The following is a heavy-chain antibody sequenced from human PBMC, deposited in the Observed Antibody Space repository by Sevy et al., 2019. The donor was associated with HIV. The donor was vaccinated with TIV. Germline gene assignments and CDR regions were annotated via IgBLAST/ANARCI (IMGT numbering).Heavy chain of an antibody. CDR3: ARDYPYYDFWSGYYAFDY. D-gene: IGHD3-3*01. Sequence: SETLSLTCTVSGGSISSYYWSWIRQPAGKGLEWIGRIYTSGSTNYNPSLKSRVTMSVDTSKNQFSLKLSSVTAADTAVYYCARDYPYYDFWSGYYAFDYWGQGTLVTVSS. CDR1: GGSISSYY. J-gene: IGHJ4*02. V-gene: IGHV4-4*07. CDR2: IYTSGST.